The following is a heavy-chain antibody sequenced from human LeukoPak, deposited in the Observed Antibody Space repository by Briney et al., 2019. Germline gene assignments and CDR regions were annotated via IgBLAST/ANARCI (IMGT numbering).Heavy chain of an antibody. CDR2: IWYDGSNK. Sequence: PGGSLRLSCAASGFTFSSYWMSWVRQAPGKGLEWVAVIWYDGSNKFYADSVKGRFTISRDNSKNTLYLQMNSLRAEDTAVYYCARDPTEATDFWSGYRPYYYYGMDVWGQGTTVTVSS. V-gene: IGHV3-33*08. CDR3: ARDPTEATDFWSGYRPYYYYGMDV. CDR1: GFTFSSYW. D-gene: IGHD3-3*01. J-gene: IGHJ6*02.